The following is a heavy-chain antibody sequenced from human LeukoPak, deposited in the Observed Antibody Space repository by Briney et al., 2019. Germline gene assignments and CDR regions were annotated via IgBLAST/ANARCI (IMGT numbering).Heavy chain of an antibody. V-gene: IGHV3-7*05. CDR3: ARASDPWLQLT. CDR1: GFTFSNYW. D-gene: IGHD5-24*01. Sequence: GGSLRLSCAASGFTFSNYWMMWVRQAPGKGLEWVGNIKQDGSEKRYADSVRGRFSISRDNAQTSLYLQMNSLRAEDTAVYYCARASDPWLQLTWGQGTLVTVSS. CDR2: IKQDGSEK. J-gene: IGHJ5*02.